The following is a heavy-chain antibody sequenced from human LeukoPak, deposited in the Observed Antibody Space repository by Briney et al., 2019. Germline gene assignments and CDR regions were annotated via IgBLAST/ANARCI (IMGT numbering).Heavy chain of an antibody. D-gene: IGHD1-14*01. CDR1: GFTVSSKY. V-gene: IGHV3-66*01. J-gene: IGHJ4*02. CDR3: ARGRPGYYFDY. CDR2: IYSGGST. Sequence: GGSLRLSCAASGFTVSSKYMSWVRQAPGKGLEWVSVIYSGGSTDYADSVKGRFTISRDNSKNTLYLQMNSLRAEDTAVYYCARGRPGYYFDYWGQGTLVTVSS.